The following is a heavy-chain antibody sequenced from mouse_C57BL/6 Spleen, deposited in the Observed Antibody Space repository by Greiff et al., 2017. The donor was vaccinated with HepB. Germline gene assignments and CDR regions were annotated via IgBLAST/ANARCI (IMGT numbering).Heavy chain of an antibody. J-gene: IGHJ3*01. CDR3: ARFGYYVAWFAY. Sequence: VQLQQSGAELVKPGASVKMSCKASGYTFTSYWITWVKQRPGQGLEWIGDIYPGSGSTNYNEKFKSKATLTVDTSSSTAYRQLSSLTSEDSAVYYCARFGYYVAWFAYWGQGTLVTVSA. CDR1: GYTFTSYW. CDR2: IYPGSGST. V-gene: IGHV1-55*01. D-gene: IGHD2-3*01.